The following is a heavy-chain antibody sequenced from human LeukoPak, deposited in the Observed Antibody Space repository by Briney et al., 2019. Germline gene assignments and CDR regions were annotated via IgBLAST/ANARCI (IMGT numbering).Heavy chain of an antibody. Sequence: ASVKVSCKASGFTFTSSAVQWVRQARGQRLEWIGWIVVGSGNTNYAQKFQERVTITRDMSTSTAYMELISLRSEDTAVYYCAADHSSGPLIAFDIWGQGTMVTVSS. V-gene: IGHV1-58*01. CDR3: AADHSSGPLIAFDI. CDR1: GFTFTSSA. D-gene: IGHD3-22*01. J-gene: IGHJ3*02. CDR2: IVVGSGNT.